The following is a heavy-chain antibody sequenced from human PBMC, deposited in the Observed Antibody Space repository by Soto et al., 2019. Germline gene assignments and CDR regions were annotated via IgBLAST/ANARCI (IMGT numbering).Heavy chain of an antibody. D-gene: IGHD3-10*01. CDR2: ISVGGGST. V-gene: IGHV3-23*01. CDR3: ARDGSR. Sequence: EVQLLESGGGLVQPGGSLRLSCAASGFTFNAYAMSWVRQAPGMGLEWVSGISVGGGSTYYADSVKGRFTISRDNSKNTLYLQMNSLRDEDTAVYCCARDGSRWGQGTLVTVSS. J-gene: IGHJ4*02. CDR1: GFTFNAYA.